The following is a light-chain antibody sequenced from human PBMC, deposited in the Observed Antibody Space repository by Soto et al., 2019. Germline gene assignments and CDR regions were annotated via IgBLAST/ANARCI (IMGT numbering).Light chain of an antibody. V-gene: IGKV3-11*01. CDR3: QHRSTWPRT. CDR2: DAS. Sequence: EIVLTQSPATLSLSPGERATLSCRASQSVSSYLAWYQQKPGQAPRLLIYDASNRATGIPARFSGSGSGTDFTLTMSSLEPEDFAVYYCQHRSTWPRTFGQGTKLEIK. CDR1: QSVSSY. J-gene: IGKJ2*01.